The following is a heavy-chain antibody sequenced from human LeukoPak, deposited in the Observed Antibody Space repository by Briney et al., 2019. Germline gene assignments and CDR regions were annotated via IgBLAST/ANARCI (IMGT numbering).Heavy chain of an antibody. V-gene: IGHV3-30*02. Sequence: GGSLRLSCTVSGITLSSCGMHWVRQAPGKGLEWVAFTRPDQSGEYYADSVRGRFTISRDNSKNMIYLQMYSLRLEDSARYYCAKGLSSWGNFDYWGLGTLVTVSS. CDR1: GITLSSCG. CDR3: AKGLSSWGNFDY. D-gene: IGHD3-16*01. J-gene: IGHJ4*02. CDR2: TRPDQSGE.